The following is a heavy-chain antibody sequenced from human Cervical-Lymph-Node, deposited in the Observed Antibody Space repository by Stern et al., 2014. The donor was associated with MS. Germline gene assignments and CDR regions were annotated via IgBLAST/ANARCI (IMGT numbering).Heavy chain of an antibody. J-gene: IGHJ6*02. D-gene: IGHD1-14*01. V-gene: IGHV1-69*01. CDR2: IIPVFGTP. CDR1: GDTSNTDA. CDR3: ARGASSAAWYKHAVDV. Sequence: VQLVESGAEVQKPGSSVKVSCKASGDTSNTDAIHWVRQAPGQGLEWMGGIIPVFGTPVYAQRFKGRVSIAAYESTATDYMELSSLRSDDTAVYYCARGASSAAWYKHAVDVWGQGTTVTVSS.